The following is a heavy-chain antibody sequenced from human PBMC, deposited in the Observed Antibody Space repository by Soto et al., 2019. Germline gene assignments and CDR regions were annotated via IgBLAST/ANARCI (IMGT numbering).Heavy chain of an antibody. Sequence: GGSLRLSCAASGFTFSSYAMSWVRQAPGKGLEWVSAISGSGGSTYYADSVKGRFTISRDNSKNTLYLQMNSLRAEDTAVYYCANWGEISDCGGDCYFDYWGQGTLVTVSS. V-gene: IGHV3-23*01. CDR2: ISGSGGST. J-gene: IGHJ4*02. D-gene: IGHD2-21*02. CDR3: ANWGEISDCGGDCYFDY. CDR1: GFTFSSYA.